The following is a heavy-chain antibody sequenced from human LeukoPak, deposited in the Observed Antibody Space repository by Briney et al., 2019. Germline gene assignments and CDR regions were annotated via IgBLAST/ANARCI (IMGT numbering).Heavy chain of an antibody. CDR1: GGSISSSNW. J-gene: IGHJ3*02. CDR3: ARDGPGYYGSGTYGAFDI. V-gene: IGHV4-4*02. CDR2: TYHSGST. Sequence: PSETLSLTCAVSGGSISSSNWWSWVRQPPGKGLEWIGETYHSGSTNYNPSLKSRVTISVDKSKNQFSLKLSSVTAADTAVYYCARDGPGYYGSGTYGAFDIWGQGTMVTVSS. D-gene: IGHD3-10*01.